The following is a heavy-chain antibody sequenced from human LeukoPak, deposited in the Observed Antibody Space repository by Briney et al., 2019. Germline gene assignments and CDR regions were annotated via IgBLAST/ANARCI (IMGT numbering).Heavy chain of an antibody. CDR3: AREGPLFVLDY. Sequence: ASVKVSCKTSGYRFTSYDVSWARQATGQGLQWMGRMTPSSGSAEYAQSFQGRVTLTRDTASGTAYLELRSLSADDTAIYYCAREGPLFVLDYWGQGTRVAVSS. V-gene: IGHV1-8*01. D-gene: IGHD6-6*01. CDR1: GYRFTSYD. J-gene: IGHJ4*02. CDR2: MTPSSGSA.